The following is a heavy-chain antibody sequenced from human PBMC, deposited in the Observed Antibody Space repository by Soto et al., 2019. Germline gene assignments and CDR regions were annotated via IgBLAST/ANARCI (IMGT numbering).Heavy chain of an antibody. CDR2: IIPIFGTA. D-gene: IGHD4-17*01. Sequence: QVQLVQSGAEVKKPGASVKVSCKASGYTFTSYAISWVRQAPGQGLEWMGGIIPIFGTANYAQKFQGRVTITADESTSTAYMELSSLRSEDTAVYYCARDGETTVTTPYYYGMDVWGQGTTVTVSS. CDR1: GYTFTSYA. J-gene: IGHJ6*02. CDR3: ARDGETTVTTPYYYGMDV. V-gene: IGHV1-69*13.